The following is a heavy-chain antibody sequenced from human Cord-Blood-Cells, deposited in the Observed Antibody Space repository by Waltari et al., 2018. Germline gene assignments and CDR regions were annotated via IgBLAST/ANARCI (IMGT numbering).Heavy chain of an antibody. Sequence: QVQLVQSGAEVKKPGASVKVSCKASGYTFTSYAMHWVRHAPGQRLEWMGWINAGNGNTKYSQKFQGRVTITRDTSASTAYMELSSLRSEDTAVYYCARTPEYSSSSVYWDYWGQGTLVTVSS. J-gene: IGHJ4*02. CDR2: INAGNGNT. D-gene: IGHD6-6*01. CDR3: ARTPEYSSSSVYWDY. V-gene: IGHV1-3*01. CDR1: GYTFTSYA.